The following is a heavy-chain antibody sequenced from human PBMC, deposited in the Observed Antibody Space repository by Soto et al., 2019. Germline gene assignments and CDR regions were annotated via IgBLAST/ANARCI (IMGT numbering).Heavy chain of an antibody. CDR2: IIPILGIA. J-gene: IGHJ4*02. D-gene: IGHD5-12*01. CDR1: GGTFSSYA. CDR3: ARGGRKRWLQYYFDY. Sequence: ASVKVSCKASGGTFSSYAISWVRQAPGQWLEWMGGIIPILGIANYAQKFQGRVTITADKSTSTAYMELSSLRSEDTAVYYCARGGRKRWLQYYFDYWGQGTLVTVSS. V-gene: IGHV1-69*10.